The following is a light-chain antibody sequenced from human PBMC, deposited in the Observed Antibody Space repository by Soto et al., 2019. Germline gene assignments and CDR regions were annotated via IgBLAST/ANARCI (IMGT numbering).Light chain of an antibody. CDR1: QSVSSY. CDR2: DAS. V-gene: IGKV3-11*01. Sequence: EIVLTQSPATLYLSPGERATLSCRASQSVSSYLAWYQHKPGQAPRLLIYDASNRASGIPARFRGSGSGTDFTLTISSLEPEDFAVYYCQQRSNWPTFGGGTKVEI. J-gene: IGKJ4*01. CDR3: QQRSNWPT.